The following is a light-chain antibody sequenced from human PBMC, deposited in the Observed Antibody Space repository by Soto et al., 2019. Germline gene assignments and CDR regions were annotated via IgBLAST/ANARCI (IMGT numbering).Light chain of an antibody. CDR3: QQYEA. J-gene: IGKJ1*01. CDR1: QSLANSF. CDR2: DAS. Sequence: EFVLTQSPGTMSFSPGERATLSCRASQSLANSFIAWYQQKPGQAPRLLIYDASNRATGIPARFSGSGSGTDFTLTISRLEPEDFAVYYCQQYEAFGQGTKVDIK. V-gene: IGKV3-20*01.